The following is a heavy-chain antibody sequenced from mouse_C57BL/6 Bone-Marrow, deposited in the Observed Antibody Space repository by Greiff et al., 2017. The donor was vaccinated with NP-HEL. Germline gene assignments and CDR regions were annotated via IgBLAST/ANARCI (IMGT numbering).Heavy chain of an antibody. Sequence: QVQLQQPGAELVKPGASVKLSCKASGYTFTSYWMHWVKQRPGQGLEWIGMIHPNSGSTNYNEKFKSKATLTVDKSSSTAYMQLSSLTSEDSAVYYCARSGYFYYDYDFAYWGQGTLVTVSA. CDR3: ARSGYFYYDYDFAY. V-gene: IGHV1-64*01. D-gene: IGHD2-4*01. J-gene: IGHJ3*01. CDR1: GYTFTSYW. CDR2: IHPNSGST.